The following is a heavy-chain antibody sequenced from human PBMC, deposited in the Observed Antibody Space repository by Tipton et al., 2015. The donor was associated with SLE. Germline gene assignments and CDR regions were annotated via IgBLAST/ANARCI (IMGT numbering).Heavy chain of an antibody. CDR2: INHSGST. D-gene: IGHD6-19*01. J-gene: IGHJ6*03. CDR3: ARVGSGSEIYYYYFMDV. CDR1: GLPFTHFA. V-gene: IGHV4-34*01. Sequence: LRLSCAISGLPFTHFAMHWVRQPPGKGLEWIGEINHSGSTTYNPSLKSRVTISSHTSKKQFSLRLNSVTAADTAVYYCARVGSGSEIYYYYFMDVWGKGTTVTVSS.